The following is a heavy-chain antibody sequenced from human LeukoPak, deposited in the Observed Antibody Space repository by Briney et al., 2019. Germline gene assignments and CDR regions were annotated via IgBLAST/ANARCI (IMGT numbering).Heavy chain of an antibody. Sequence: ASVKVSCKASGYSFTDYYIHWVRQAPGQGLEWMAWINPNSGGTYYAQNFHDRITLTRDTSISTAYMELSRLRSDDTAIYYCARANALYCSSTSCLFDYWGQGTLVTVSS. V-gene: IGHV1-2*02. CDR1: GYSFTDYY. CDR2: INPNSGGT. CDR3: ARANALYCSSTSCLFDY. J-gene: IGHJ4*02. D-gene: IGHD2-2*01.